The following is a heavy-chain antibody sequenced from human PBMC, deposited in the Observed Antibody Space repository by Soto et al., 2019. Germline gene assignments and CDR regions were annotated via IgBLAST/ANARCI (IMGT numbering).Heavy chain of an antibody. J-gene: IGHJ4*02. CDR2: IGGTDGE. CDR3: AKVGENKYYFDY. D-gene: IGHD2-21*01. Sequence: DVQLLESGGGLVQPGGSLRLSCAASGFTFSDYAMRWVRQAPGKRLEWVSAIGGTDGEEYADSVKGRFTVSRDNSKNTLYLQMNSLRAEDTAVYYCAKVGENKYYFDYWGQGTLVTVSS. CDR1: GFTFSDYA. V-gene: IGHV3-23*01.